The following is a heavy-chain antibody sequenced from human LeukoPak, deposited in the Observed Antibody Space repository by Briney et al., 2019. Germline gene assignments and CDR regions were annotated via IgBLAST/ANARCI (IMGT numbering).Heavy chain of an antibody. Sequence: GGSLRLSCAASGFTFSTYEMNWVRQAPGKGLEWVSYISSSGSTIYYADSVKGRFTISRDNAKNSLYLQMNSLRAEDTAVYYCARGPLHVVVPAATWFVPWGQGILVTVSS. CDR1: GFTFSTYE. J-gene: IGHJ5*02. D-gene: IGHD2-2*01. V-gene: IGHV3-48*03. CDR2: ISSSGSTI. CDR3: ARGPLHVVVPAATWFVP.